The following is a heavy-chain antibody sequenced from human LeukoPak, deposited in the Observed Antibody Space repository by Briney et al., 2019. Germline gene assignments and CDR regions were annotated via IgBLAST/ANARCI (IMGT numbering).Heavy chain of an antibody. Sequence: GSLRLSCAASGFTFSGYSMSWVRQAPGKGPEWVSTISGSNDATYYADSVKGRFTISRDNSKNTLYVQMNSLRAEDTAVYYCAKDRQSRGSLGFDYWGQGTTVTVSS. CDR1: GFTFSGYS. D-gene: IGHD3-22*01. CDR2: ISGSNDAT. CDR3: AKDRQSRGSLGFDY. V-gene: IGHV3-23*01. J-gene: IGHJ4*03.